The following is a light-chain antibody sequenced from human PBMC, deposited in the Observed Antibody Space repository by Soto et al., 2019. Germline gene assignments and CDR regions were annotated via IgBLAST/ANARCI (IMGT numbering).Light chain of an antibody. J-gene: IGLJ3*02. CDR3: ETCDNNLNVGV. V-gene: IGLV1-51*01. CDR2: ENN. Sequence: QSVLTQPPSVSAAPGQKVTISCSGTSSDIGIHYVSWYQQLPGTAPKLLIYENNKRPSEIPDRFSGSKSGTSATLDITGLQTGDEADYYCETCDNNLNVGVFGGGTKLTVL. CDR1: SSDIGIHY.